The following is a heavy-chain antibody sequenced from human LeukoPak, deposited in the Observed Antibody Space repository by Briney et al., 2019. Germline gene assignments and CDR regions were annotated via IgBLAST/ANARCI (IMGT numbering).Heavy chain of an antibody. V-gene: IGHV3-13*01. J-gene: IGHJ4*02. CDR1: GFTFSSYD. CDR2: IGTAGDT. CDR3: ARGSFRRGSYHFDY. D-gene: IGHD1-26*01. Sequence: GGSLRLSCAASGFTFSSYDMHWVRQATGKGLEWVSVIGTAGDTYYPGSVKGRFTISRENAKNSLYLQMNSLRAGDTAVYYCARGSFRRGSYHFDYWGQGTLVTVSS.